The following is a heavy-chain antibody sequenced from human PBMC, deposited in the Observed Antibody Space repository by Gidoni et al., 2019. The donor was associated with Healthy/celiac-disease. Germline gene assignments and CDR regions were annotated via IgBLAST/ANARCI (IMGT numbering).Heavy chain of an antibody. CDR1: GFTFSNAW. J-gene: IGHJ4*02. D-gene: IGHD2-15*01. CDR2: IKSKTDGGTT. Sequence: EVQLVESGGGLVKPGGSLRLSCAASGFTFSNAWMSWVRQATGKGLEWVGRIKSKTDGGTTDYAAPVKGRFTISRDDSKNTLYLQMNSLKTEDTAVFYCTTLLHCSGGSCYSDWGQGTLVTVSS. CDR3: TTLLHCSGGSCYSD. V-gene: IGHV3-15*01.